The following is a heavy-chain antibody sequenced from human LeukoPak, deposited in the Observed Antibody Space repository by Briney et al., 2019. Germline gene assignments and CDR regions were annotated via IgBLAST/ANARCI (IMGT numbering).Heavy chain of an antibody. CDR2: ISGTGATT. J-gene: IGHJ4*02. V-gene: IGHV3-23*01. Sequence: GGSLRLSCAASGLTFSSYAMSWVRQAPGKGLEWVSAISGTGATTHYADSVKGRFTISRDTSKNTLHLQMNSLRAEDTAVYYCAKDRDFYDSSGFSFDYWGQGTLVTVS. CDR3: AKDRDFYDSSGFSFDY. D-gene: IGHD3-22*01. CDR1: GLTFSSYA.